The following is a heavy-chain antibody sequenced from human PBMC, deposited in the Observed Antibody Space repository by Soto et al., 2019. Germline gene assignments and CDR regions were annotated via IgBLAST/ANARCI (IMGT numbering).Heavy chain of an antibody. D-gene: IGHD2-2*01. J-gene: IGHJ6*02. V-gene: IGHV3-21*01. CDR2: ISSSSSYI. CDR3: ARDPVVIEYQLGYYYYCMDV. CDR1: GFTFSSYS. Sequence: EVQLVESGGGLVKPGGSLRLSCAASGFTFSSYSMNWVRQAPGKGLEWVSSISSSSSYIYYADSVKGRLTISRDNAKNSLYLHMNSLRAEDTAVYYCARDPVVIEYQLGYYYYCMDVWGQGTTVTVSS.